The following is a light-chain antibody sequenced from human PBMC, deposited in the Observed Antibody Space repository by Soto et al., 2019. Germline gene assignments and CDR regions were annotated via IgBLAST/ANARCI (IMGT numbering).Light chain of an antibody. J-gene: IGKJ1*01. Sequence: EIVLTQSPGTLSLSPGERATLSCRASQTVSSNYLAWYQQKPGQAPRLLIYSASSRATGVPTRFSGSGSGADYTLTISRLEPEDSAVYYCQQYGYSFWTFGQGTKVDIK. V-gene: IGKV3-20*01. CDR1: QTVSSNY. CDR3: QQYGYSFWT. CDR2: SAS.